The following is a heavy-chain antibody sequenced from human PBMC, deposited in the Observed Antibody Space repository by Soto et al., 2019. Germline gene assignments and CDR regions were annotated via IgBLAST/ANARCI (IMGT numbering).Heavy chain of an antibody. V-gene: IGHV4-4*02. D-gene: IGHD3-16*01. Sequence: QEQLQESGPGLVKPWGTLFLTCDVFGGSINSDNWWTWVRQPPGKGLEWIGEIHHSGRTNSSPSLKSRVAISIDKSKNQFSLKVRSVTAAATAMYYCASRIGERPYWGPGTLVTVSS. CDR3: ASRIGERPY. CDR1: GGSINSDNW. J-gene: IGHJ4*02. CDR2: IHHSGRT.